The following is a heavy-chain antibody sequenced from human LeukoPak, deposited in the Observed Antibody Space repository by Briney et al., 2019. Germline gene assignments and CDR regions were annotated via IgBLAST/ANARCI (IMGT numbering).Heavy chain of an antibody. CDR1: GGSMAGSTYY. CDR2: ICYSWNT. CDR3: AADRRSSWYYY. J-gene: IGHJ4*02. V-gene: IGHV4-39*01. D-gene: IGHD6-13*01. Sequence: RASETLSLTCTVSGGSMAGSTYYWGWIRQPPGKGLEWIGSICYSWNTYYNPSLKSRVAISVDTSKNQFSLKLTSVTAADTAVYHCAADRRSSWYYYWGQGTLVTVSS.